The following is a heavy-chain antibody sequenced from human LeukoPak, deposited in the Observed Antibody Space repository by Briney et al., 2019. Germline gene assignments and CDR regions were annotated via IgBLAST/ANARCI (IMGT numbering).Heavy chain of an antibody. D-gene: IGHD6-13*01. V-gene: IGHV3-23*01. CDR1: GFTFSSYA. J-gene: IGHJ5*02. Sequence: GSLRLSCAASGFTFSSYAMSWVRQAPGKGLEWVSAISGSGGSTYYADSVKGRFTISRDNSKNTLYLQMNSLRAEDTAVYYCAKAFSSSWYRGIWFDPWGQGTLVTVSS. CDR3: AKAFSSSWYRGIWFDP. CDR2: ISGSGGST.